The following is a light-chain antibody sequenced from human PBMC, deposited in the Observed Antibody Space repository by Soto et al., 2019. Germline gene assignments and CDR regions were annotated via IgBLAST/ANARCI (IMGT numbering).Light chain of an antibody. J-gene: IGKJ4*01. CDR3: MQALQTHHT. V-gene: IGKV2-28*01. Sequence: DIVMTQSPLSLPVTPGEPASISCRSSASLLHSNGYNCLDWYVQKPGQSPQLLIYFGSYRASGVPDRFSGSGSDTDCTLKLSRVEAEDVGVYYCMQALQTHHTFGGGTKVEIK. CDR1: ASLLHSNGYNC. CDR2: FGS.